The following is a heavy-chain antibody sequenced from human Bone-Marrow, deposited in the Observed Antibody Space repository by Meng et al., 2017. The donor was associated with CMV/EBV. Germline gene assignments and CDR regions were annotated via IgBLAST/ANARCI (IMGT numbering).Heavy chain of an antibody. CDR1: GFTFSSYG. V-gene: IGHV3-30*02. Sequence: GSSLKFSCAASGFTFSSYGMEWVRQAPGKGLEWVAFIRYNGEDEYYADSVKGRFTISRDNSKSTLYLQMNSLRAEDTGVYYCAKVEGSHAADYWGQGTRVTVSS. CDR3: AKVEGSHAADY. CDR2: IRYNGEDE. J-gene: IGHJ4*02. D-gene: IGHD3-10*01.